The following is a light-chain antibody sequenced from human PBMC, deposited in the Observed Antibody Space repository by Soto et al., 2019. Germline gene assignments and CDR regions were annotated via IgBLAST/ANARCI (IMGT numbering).Light chain of an antibody. CDR3: TSYVGNDIWV. J-gene: IGLJ3*02. CDR1: SSDVGAYKY. V-gene: IGLV2-8*01. CDR2: EVT. Sequence: QSALNQPPSASGSPGQSVTISCTGTSSDVGAYKYVSWYQQYPGKAPKLMIYEVTKRPSGVPDRFSGSKSGNTASLTVSGLQAEDEADYYCTSYVGNDIWVFGGGTKVTVL.